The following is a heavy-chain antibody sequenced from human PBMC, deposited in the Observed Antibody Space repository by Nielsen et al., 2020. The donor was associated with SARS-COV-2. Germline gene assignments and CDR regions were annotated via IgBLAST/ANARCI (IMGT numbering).Heavy chain of an antibody. CDR2: ISGRGGNT. V-gene: IGHV3-23*01. CDR1: GFTFTAYW. D-gene: IGHD5-18*01. J-gene: IGHJ4*02. Sequence: GESLKISCTASGFTFTAYWMHWVRQAPGKGLEWVSAISGRGGNTFYADSVKGRFTISRDNSKSTLYLQMNSLSAEDTAIYYCAKSDGGYSYGYPDYWGQGTLVTVSS. CDR3: AKSDGGYSYGYPDY.